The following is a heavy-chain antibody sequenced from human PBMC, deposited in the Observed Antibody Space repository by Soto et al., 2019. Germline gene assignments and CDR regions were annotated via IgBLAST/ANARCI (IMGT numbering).Heavy chain of an antibody. CDR3: SKDSSGYLPDDYYGMDV. V-gene: IGHV3-9*01. J-gene: IGHJ6*02. CDR1: GFTFDDYA. CDR2: ISWNSGSI. D-gene: IGHD3-3*01. Sequence: EVQLVESGGGLVQPGRSLRLSCAASGFTFDDYAMHWVRQAPGKGLEWVSCISWNSGSIGYADSVKGRFTISRDNAKNSLYLQMNSLRAEDTALYYCSKDSSGYLPDDYYGMDVWGQGTTVTVSS.